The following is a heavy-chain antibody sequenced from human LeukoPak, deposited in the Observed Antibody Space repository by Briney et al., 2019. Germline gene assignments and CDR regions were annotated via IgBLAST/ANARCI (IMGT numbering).Heavy chain of an antibody. J-gene: IGHJ5*02. Sequence: GSSVNLSCKASGGTFSSYAISWVRQAPGQGLEWVGRIIPILGIANYAQKFQGRVTMTRDTCIRTAYMELSRLESDDMAVYDCARENDSSGYPPLFEPWGQGNLVTVSS. CDR3: ARENDSSGYPPLFEP. CDR1: GGTFSSYA. CDR2: IIPILGIA. D-gene: IGHD3-22*01. V-gene: IGHV1-69*04.